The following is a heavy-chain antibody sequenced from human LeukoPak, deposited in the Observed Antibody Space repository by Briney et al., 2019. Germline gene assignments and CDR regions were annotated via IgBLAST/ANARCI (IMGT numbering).Heavy chain of an antibody. Sequence: GGSLRLSCAASGFTVGSNYMSWVRQAPGKGLEWVSVIYSGESTYYADSVKGRFTISRDNSRNMVYLQMDSLRVEDTAVYYCARETLGYWGQGTLVTVSS. CDR3: ARETLGY. V-gene: IGHV3-53*01. J-gene: IGHJ4*02. D-gene: IGHD3-16*01. CDR1: GFTVGSNY. CDR2: IYSGEST.